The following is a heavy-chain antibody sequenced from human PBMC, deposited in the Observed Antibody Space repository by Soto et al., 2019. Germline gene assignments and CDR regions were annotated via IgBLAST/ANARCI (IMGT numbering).Heavy chain of an antibody. CDR3: ARVRSRPYNWFDP. J-gene: IGHJ5*02. D-gene: IGHD6-6*01. V-gene: IGHV4-59*01. CDR1: GGSISSYY. Sequence: SETLSLTCTVSGGSISSYYWSWIRQPPGKGLEWIGYIYYSGSTNYNPSLKSRVTISVDTSKNQFSLKLSSVTAADTAVYYCARVRSRPYNWFDPWGQGTLVTVSS. CDR2: IYYSGST.